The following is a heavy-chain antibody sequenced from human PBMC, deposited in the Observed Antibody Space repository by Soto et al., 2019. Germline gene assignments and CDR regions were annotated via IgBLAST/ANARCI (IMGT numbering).Heavy chain of an antibody. CDR3: AKESWKNYFEN. J-gene: IGHJ4*02. CDR1: GFIFSSYP. V-gene: IGHV3-23*01. CDR2: ISGSGDRA. Sequence: GSLRLSFAAYGFIFSSYPMSWVRHAPGRGLQWLSTISGSGDRAFYADSVRGRFTISRDSSKNTPYLQMNSLGAEDTAIYYCAKESWKNYFENWGQGTLVTVSS. D-gene: IGHD1-1*01.